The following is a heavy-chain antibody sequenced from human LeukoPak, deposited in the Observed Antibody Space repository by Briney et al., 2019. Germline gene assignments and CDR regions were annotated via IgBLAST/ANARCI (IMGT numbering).Heavy chain of an antibody. V-gene: IGHV1-69*04. D-gene: IGHD5-24*01. CDR3: ASSVEMATISDDY. CDR1: GGTFSSYA. Sequence: GASVKVSSKASGGTFSSYAISWVRQAPGQGLEWMGRIIPILGIANYAQKFQGRVTITADKSTSTAYMELSSLRSEDTAVYYCASSVEMATISDDYWGQGTLVTVSS. CDR2: IIPILGIA. J-gene: IGHJ4*02.